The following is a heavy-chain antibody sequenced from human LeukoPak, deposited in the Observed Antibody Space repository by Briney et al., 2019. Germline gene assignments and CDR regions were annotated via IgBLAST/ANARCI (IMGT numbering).Heavy chain of an antibody. V-gene: IGHV3-7*01. CDR1: AFTFSNYW. D-gene: IGHD6-19*01. CDR2: IKQDGSEK. Sequence: GGSLRLSCSASAFTFSNYWMSWFRQAPGKGLEWVANIKQDGSEKYYVDSVKGGFTISRNNAKKTLYLQLNSMRAEDTAVYYCAREAGTGDYWGQGNLVTVSS. J-gene: IGHJ4*02. CDR3: AREAGTGDY.